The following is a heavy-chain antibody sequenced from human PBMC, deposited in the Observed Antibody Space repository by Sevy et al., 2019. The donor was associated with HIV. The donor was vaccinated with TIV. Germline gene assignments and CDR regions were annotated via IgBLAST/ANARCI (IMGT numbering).Heavy chain of an antibody. J-gene: IGHJ4*02. CDR1: GFNFRSYW. CDR3: ARERQEEDKSGAKFDY. Sequence: QLGGSLRLSCEVSGFNFRSYWMSWVRQAPGKGLEWVANIKHEGSEQYYLDSVKGRFTVSRDNGKNSLYLQMTSLRVDDAAVYYCARERQEEDKSGAKFDYWGRGTLVTVSS. V-gene: IGHV3-7*01. CDR2: IKHEGSEQ. D-gene: IGHD3-10*01.